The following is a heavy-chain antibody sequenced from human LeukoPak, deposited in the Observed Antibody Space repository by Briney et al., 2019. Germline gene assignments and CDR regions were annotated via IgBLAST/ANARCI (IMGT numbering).Heavy chain of an antibody. D-gene: IGHD3-10*01. CDR1: GGSVTRMSYF. CDR3: VSGSYSDFDC. J-gene: IGHJ4*02. Sequence: SETLSLTCTVSGGSVTRMSYFWGWIRQPPGMGLEWIGTIYDSGNTYYNPSFKSRVTISVDTSKNQFSLRPSSVIAADTAFYYCVSGSYSDFDCWGQGTLVTVSS. CDR2: IYDSGNT. V-gene: IGHV4-39*01.